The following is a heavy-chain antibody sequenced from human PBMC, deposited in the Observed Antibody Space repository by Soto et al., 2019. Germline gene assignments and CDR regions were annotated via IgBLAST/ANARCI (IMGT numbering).Heavy chain of an antibody. CDR1: GYTFTGYY. CDR3: ARGGTVVEDYYYYHYLMDV. CDR2: INPNSGGT. D-gene: IGHD2-15*01. V-gene: IGHV1-2*04. J-gene: IGHJ6*04. Sequence: ASVKVSCKASGYTFTGYYMHWVRQAPGQGLEWMGWINPNSGGTNYAQKFQGWVTMTRDTSISTAYMELSRLRSDDTAVYYCARGGTVVEDYYYYHYLMDVSAKGTTDTGSS.